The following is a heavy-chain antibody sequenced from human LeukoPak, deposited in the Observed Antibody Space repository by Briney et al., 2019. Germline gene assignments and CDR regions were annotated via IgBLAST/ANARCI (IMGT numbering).Heavy chain of an antibody. CDR3: ARDDRKNYYDTTGYPFDY. V-gene: IGHV3-11*05. CDR1: GFTFSDYY. CDR2: ISSGSSYT. Sequence: PGGSLRLSCAASGFTFSDYYMTWIRQAPGKGLEWVSYISSGSSYTDYADSVKGRFTISRDNAKNSLFLQMNSLRAADTAVYYCARDDRKNYYDTTGYPFDYWGQGTLVTVSS. D-gene: IGHD3-22*01. J-gene: IGHJ4*02.